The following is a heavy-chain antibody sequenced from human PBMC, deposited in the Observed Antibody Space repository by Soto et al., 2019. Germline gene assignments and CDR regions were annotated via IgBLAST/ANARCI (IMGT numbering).Heavy chain of an antibody. CDR2: INSDGSST. D-gene: IGHD2-2*01. V-gene: IGHV3-74*01. CDR3: ARDLVVPAAKYYYYYMDV. Sequence: GGSLRLSCAASGFTFSSYWMHWVRQAPGKGLVWVSRINSDGSSTSYADSVKGRFTISRDNAKNTLYLQMNSLRAEDTAVYYCARDLVVPAAKYYYYYMDVWGKGTTVTVSS. J-gene: IGHJ6*03. CDR1: GFTFSSYW.